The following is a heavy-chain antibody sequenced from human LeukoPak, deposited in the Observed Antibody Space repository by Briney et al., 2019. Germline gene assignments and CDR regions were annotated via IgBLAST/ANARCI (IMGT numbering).Heavy chain of an antibody. CDR3: LWLRAVVGY. Sequence: ASVKVSCKASGGTFSSYAISWVRQAPGQGLEWMGRIIPILGIANYAQKFQGRVTITADKSASTAYMELSSLRSEDTAVYYCLWLRAVVGYWGQGTLVTVSS. CDR2: IIPILGIA. J-gene: IGHJ4*02. D-gene: IGHD5-12*01. CDR1: GGTFSSYA. V-gene: IGHV1-69*04.